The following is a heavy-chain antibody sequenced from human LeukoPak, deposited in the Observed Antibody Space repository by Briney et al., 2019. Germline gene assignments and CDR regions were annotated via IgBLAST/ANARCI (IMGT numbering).Heavy chain of an antibody. J-gene: IGHJ4*02. Sequence: GGSLRLSCAASGFTFSSYAMHWVRQAPGKGLEWVAVISYDGSNKYYADSVKGRFTVSRDNSKNTLYLQMNSLRAEDTAVYYCARSVGWVRAPLGARGQGTLVTVSS. CDR1: GFTFSSYA. V-gene: IGHV3-30*01. D-gene: IGHD3-16*01. CDR3: ARSVGWVRAPLGA. CDR2: ISYDGSNK.